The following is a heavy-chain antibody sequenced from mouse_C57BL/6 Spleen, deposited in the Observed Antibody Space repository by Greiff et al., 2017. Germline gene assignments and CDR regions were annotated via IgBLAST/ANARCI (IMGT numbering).Heavy chain of an antibody. CDR1: GYTFTSYW. Sequence: QVQLQQPGAELVKPGASVKLSCKASGYTFTSYWMQWVKQRPGQGLEWIGEIAPSDSYTNYNQKFKGKATLTVDTSSSTAYMQLSSLTSEDSAVYYCARLSYGSSYAMDYWGQGTSVTVSS. J-gene: IGHJ4*01. CDR2: IAPSDSYT. V-gene: IGHV1-50*01. CDR3: ARLSYGSSYAMDY. D-gene: IGHD1-1*01.